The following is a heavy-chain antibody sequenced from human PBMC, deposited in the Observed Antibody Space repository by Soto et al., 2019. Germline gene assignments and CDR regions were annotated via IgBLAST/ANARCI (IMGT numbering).Heavy chain of an antibody. V-gene: IGHV3-33*01. CDR1: GFAFSSYG. J-gene: IGHJ6*02. CDR2: IWYDGSNK. Sequence: GGSLRLSCAASGFAFSSYGMHWVRQAPGKGLEWVAVIWYDGSNKYYADSVKGRFTISRDNSKNTMYLQMNSLRAEDTAGYYCARVYGRGVGVPYYYYYYGMDVWGQGTTVTVSS. D-gene: IGHD1-26*01. CDR3: ARVYGRGVGVPYYYYYYGMDV.